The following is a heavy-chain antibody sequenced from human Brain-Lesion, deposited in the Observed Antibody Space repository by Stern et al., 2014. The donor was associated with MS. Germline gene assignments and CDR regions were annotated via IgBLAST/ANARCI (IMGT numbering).Heavy chain of an antibody. CDR3: AKLWLGELPESPFDY. CDR1: GGSISSSSYY. CDR2: IYYRGST. D-gene: IGHD3-10*01. V-gene: IGHV4-39*01. Sequence: QVQLVQSGPGLVQPSETLSLTCTVSGGSISSSSYYWGWLRQPPGKGLEWIGSIYYRGSTYYNPSHECRDAISRDTPKNLFSLRLRSVTAADTAVYFCAKLWLGELPESPFDYWGQGTLVTVSS. J-gene: IGHJ4*02.